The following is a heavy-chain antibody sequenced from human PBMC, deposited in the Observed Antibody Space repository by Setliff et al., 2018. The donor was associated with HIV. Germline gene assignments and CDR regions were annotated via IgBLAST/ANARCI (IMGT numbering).Heavy chain of an antibody. Sequence: GGSLRLSCAASGFTFSSYEMNWVRQAPGKGLEWVSGINWNSGTIAYADSVKGRFTISRDNSKNMLYLQMNNLRADDTAVYYCAREPCSGGSCYSGYFDYWGQGTLVTVSS. CDR2: INWNSGTI. V-gene: IGHV3-48*01. D-gene: IGHD2-15*01. J-gene: IGHJ4*02. CDR3: AREPCSGGSCYSGYFDY. CDR1: GFTFSSYE.